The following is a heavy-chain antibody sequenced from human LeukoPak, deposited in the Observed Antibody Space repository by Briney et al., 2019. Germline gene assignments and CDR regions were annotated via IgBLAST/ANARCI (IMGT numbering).Heavy chain of an antibody. J-gene: IGHJ3*01. CDR2: IYSSGST. V-gene: IGHV4-59*01. CDR3: AGSDYGGNSAAFGV. CDR1: GGSISNFF. Sequence: SETLSLTCTVSGGSISNFFWNWVRRPPGKGLEWIGYIYSSGSTYYNPSLKSRLTISLDTSKNQFSLQMSSVTAADTAVYYCAGSDYGGNSAAFGVWGQGTMVTVSS. D-gene: IGHD4-23*01.